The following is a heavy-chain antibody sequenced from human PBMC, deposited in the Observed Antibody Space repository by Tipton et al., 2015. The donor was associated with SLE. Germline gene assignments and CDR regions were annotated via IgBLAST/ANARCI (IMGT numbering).Heavy chain of an antibody. CDR1: GGSFSGYY. CDR2: INHSGST. V-gene: IGHV4-34*01. Sequence: TLSLTCAVYGGSFSGYYWSWIRQPPGKGLEWIGEINHSGSTNYNPSLKSRVTISVDTSKNQFSLKLSSVTAADTAVYYCATLDSSSWWVYWGQGTLVTVSS. D-gene: IGHD6-13*01. J-gene: IGHJ4*02. CDR3: ATLDSSSWWVY.